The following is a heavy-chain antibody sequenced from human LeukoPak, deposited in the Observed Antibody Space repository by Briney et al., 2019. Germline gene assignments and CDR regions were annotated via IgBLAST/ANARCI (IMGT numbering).Heavy chain of an antibody. V-gene: IGHV3-15*07. CDR2: IKSKTDGGTI. CDR3: TTGTYATWYYGMDV. Sequence: GGSLRLSCAASGFTFSNAWMNWVRQAPGKGLEWVGRIKSKTDGGTIDYAAPVKGRFTISRDDSKNTLYLQMNSLKTEDTAVYYCTTGTYATWYYGMDVWGQGTTVTVSS. D-gene: IGHD2-8*01. J-gene: IGHJ6*02. CDR1: GFTFSNAW.